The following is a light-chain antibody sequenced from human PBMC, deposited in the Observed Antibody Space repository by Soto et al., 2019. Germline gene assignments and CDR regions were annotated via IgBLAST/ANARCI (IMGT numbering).Light chain of an antibody. Sequence: QSVLIQPASVSGSPGQSATISCTGTSSDVGAYNLVSWYQQYPGKVPKLIIYEVSNRPSGVSNRFSGSKSGNTASLTISGLQAEDEADYYCCTSYEGGGKYVFGTGTKVTVL. J-gene: IGLJ1*01. CDR2: EVS. CDR1: SSDVGAYNL. V-gene: IGLV2-14*01. CDR3: TSYEGGGKYV.